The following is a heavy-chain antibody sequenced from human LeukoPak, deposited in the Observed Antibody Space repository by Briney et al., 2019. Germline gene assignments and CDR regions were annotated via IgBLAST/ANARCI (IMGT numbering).Heavy chain of an antibody. V-gene: IGHV4-34*01. J-gene: IGHJ2*01. CDR3: ARSHYWHFDV. Sequence: PSETLSLTCAVYGGSFSTDYWTWIRQPPGKGLEWIGEINHRGSTKYNPSLKSRVTMSVDTSNNHFSLKLNSVTAADTAVYYCARSHYWHFDVWGRGTLVTVSP. CDR1: GGSFSTDY. CDR2: INHRGST.